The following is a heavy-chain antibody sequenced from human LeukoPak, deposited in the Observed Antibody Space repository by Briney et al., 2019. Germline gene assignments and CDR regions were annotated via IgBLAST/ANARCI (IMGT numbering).Heavy chain of an antibody. CDR1: GFTVSSNY. CDR2: IYSGGST. CDR3: ARDLTMVRGTRTEVG. D-gene: IGHD3-10*01. Sequence: GGSLRLSCAASGFTVSSNYMGWVRQAPGKGLEWVSVIYSGGSTYYADSVKGRFTISRDNSKNTLYLQMNSLRAEDTAVYYCARDLTMVRGTRTEVGWGQGTLVTVSS. V-gene: IGHV3-66*01. J-gene: IGHJ4*02.